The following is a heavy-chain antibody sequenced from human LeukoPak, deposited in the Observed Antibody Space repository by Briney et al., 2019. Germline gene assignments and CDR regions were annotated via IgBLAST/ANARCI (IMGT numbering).Heavy chain of an antibody. V-gene: IGHV3-53*01. CDR1: GFTVSSNY. J-gene: IGHJ5*02. CDR3: ARDQTYYDILTGYYRSDGFDP. CDR2: IYSGGST. Sequence: GGSLRLSCAASGFTVSSNYMSWVRQAPGKGLEWASVIYSGGSTYYADSVKGRFTISRDNSKNTLYLQMNSLRAEDTAVYYCARDQTYYDILTGYYRSDGFDPWGQGTLVTVSS. D-gene: IGHD3-9*01.